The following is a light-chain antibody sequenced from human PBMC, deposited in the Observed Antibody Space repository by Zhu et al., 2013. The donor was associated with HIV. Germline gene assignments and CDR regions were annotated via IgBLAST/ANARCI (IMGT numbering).Light chain of an antibody. CDR3: MQALQTPYT. Sequence: DIVMTQSPLSLPVTPGEPASISCRSSQSLLHSNGYNYLDWYLQKPGQSPQLLIYLGSNQASGVPDRFSGSGSGTDFTLKISRVEAEDVGVYYCMQALQTPYTFGLGDQAGDQT. J-gene: IGKJ2*01. CDR1: QSLLHSNGYNY. V-gene: IGKV2-28*01. CDR2: LGS.